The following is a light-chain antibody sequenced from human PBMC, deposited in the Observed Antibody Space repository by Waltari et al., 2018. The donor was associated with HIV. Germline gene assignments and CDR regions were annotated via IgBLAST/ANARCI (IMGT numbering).Light chain of an antibody. CDR1: SSDVGGYNY. Sequence: QSALTQPRSVSGSPGQSVTISCTGTSSDVGGYNYVSWYQQHPGNSPKLMIYDVSKRPSGVPDPFSGSKAVNTASLAISGLQAEDEADYYCCSYAGSYTWVFGGGTKLTVL. V-gene: IGLV2-11*01. CDR3: CSYAGSYTWV. J-gene: IGLJ3*02. CDR2: DVS.